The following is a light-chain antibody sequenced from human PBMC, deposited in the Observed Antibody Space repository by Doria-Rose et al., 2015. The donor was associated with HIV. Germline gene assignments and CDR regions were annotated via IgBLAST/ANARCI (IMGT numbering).Light chain of an antibody. CDR1: QSFSSTY. J-gene: IGKJ1*01. CDR3: HQYGTSWT. V-gene: IGKV3-20*01. Sequence: QSPGTLSLSPGERATLSCRASQSFSSTYIAWYQQKPGQAPSLLIYDGSTRATGIPDRFSASGSGTDFTLTINRLEPEDFALYYCHQYGTSWTFGQGTKVEI. CDR2: DGS.